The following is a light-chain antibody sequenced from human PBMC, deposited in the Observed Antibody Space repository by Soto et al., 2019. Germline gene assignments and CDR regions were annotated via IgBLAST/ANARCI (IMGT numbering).Light chain of an antibody. V-gene: IGLV2-14*03. J-gene: IGLJ1*01. CDR2: DVS. CDR1: SIDVGGYNY. CDR3: SSYIISRTPFYV. Sequence: QSALTQPASVSGSPGQSITISCTGTSIDVGGYNYVSWYQQHPGKAPKLMIYDVSNRPSGVSNRFSGSKSGNTASLTISGLQADDEADYYCSSYIISRTPFYVFGTWTKVTVL.